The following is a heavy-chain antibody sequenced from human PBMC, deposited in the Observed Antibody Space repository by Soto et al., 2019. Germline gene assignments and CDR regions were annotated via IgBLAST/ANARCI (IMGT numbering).Heavy chain of an antibody. J-gene: IGHJ4*02. V-gene: IGHV3-30-3*01. CDR1: GFTFSSYA. Sequence: SGGSLRLSCAASGFTFSSYAMHWVRQAPGKGLEWVAVISYDGSNKYYADSVKGRFTISRDNSKNTLYLQMNSLRAEDTAVYYCARDGAGYSYGYRFDYWGQGTLVTVSS. CDR2: ISYDGSNK. D-gene: IGHD5-18*01. CDR3: ARDGAGYSYGYRFDY.